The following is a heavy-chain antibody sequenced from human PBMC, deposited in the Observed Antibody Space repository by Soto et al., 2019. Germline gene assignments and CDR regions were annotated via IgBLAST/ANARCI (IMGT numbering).Heavy chain of an antibody. J-gene: IGHJ6*02. Sequence: GGSLRLSCAASGFTFSSYGMHWVRQAPGKGLEWVAVIWYDGSNKYYADSVKGRFTISRDNSKNTLYLQMNSLRAEDTAVYYCARDYNFWASFGYYYGMDVWGQGTTVTVSS. CDR1: GFTFSSYG. D-gene: IGHD3-3*01. CDR2: IWYDGSNK. CDR3: ARDYNFWASFGYYYGMDV. V-gene: IGHV3-33*01.